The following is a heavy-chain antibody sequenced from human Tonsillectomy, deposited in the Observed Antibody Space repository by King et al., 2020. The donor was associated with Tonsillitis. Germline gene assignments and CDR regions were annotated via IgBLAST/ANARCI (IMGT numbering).Heavy chain of an antibody. J-gene: IGHJ6*03. CDR2: IIPTFGIA. CDR3: ASRTSLEDYYYMDV. Sequence: QLGQSGAEVKKTGASVKVSCKASGGTFSSYAISWVRQAPGQGLEWMGRIIPTFGIANYAQKFQGRVTITADKSTSTAYMELSSLRSEDTAVYYCASRTSLEDYYYMDVWGKGTTVTVSS. CDR1: GGTFSSYA. V-gene: IGHV1-69*04.